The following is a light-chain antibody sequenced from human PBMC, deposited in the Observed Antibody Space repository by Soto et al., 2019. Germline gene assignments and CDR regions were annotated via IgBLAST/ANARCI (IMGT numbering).Light chain of an antibody. CDR2: GVN. V-gene: IGLV2-8*01. CDR3: SSYAGTNNYV. J-gene: IGLJ1*01. Sequence: QSALTQPPSASGSPGQSVTISCTGTSSDVGGYDYVSWHQHHPGKAPKVIIYGVNKRPSGVPDRFSGPKSGNTASLTVSGLQAEDEADYYCSSYAGTNNYVFGIGTKVTVL. CDR1: SSDVGGYDY.